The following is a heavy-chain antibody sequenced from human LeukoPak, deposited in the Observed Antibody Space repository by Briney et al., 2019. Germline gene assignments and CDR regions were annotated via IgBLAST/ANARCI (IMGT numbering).Heavy chain of an antibody. CDR1: GFSFTTYW. V-gene: IGHV5-51*01. D-gene: IGHD3-3*01. J-gene: IGHJ4*02. CDR2: IYPGDSDT. CDR3: ARGRDFWSGYHYFDY. Sequence: GESLKISCKGSGFSFTTYWIAWVRQMPGKGLEWMGIIYPGDSDTRYSPSSQGQVTISADMSISTAYLQWSSLKASDTAMYYCARGRDFWSGYHYFDYWGQGTLVTVSS.